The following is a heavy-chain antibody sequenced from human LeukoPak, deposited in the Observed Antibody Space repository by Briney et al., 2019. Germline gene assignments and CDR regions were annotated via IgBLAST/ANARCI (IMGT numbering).Heavy chain of an antibody. CDR2: INPNSGGT. D-gene: IGHD3-10*01. Sequence: ASVKVSCKASGYTFTRYYMHWVRQAPGQGLEWMGWINPNSGGTKYAQKFQGRVTMTRDTSISTAYMELGRLKSDDTAVYYCARDPRNMVRGVIQYYYYYGMDVWGQGTTVTVSS. CDR1: GYTFTRYY. CDR3: ARDPRNMVRGVIQYYYYYGMDV. V-gene: IGHV1-2*02. J-gene: IGHJ6*02.